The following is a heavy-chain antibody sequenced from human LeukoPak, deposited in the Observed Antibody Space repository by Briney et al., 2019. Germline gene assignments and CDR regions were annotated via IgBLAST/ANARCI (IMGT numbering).Heavy chain of an antibody. V-gene: IGHV3-43D*04. CDR3: AKVRDYYFEY. CDR1: GFTFGDYV. Sequence: QPGGSLRLSCAASGFTFGDYVMHWVRHTPAKGLEWVSLISWDGGSTSYADSVKGRFTISRDNSKNSLNLQMNTLRPEDTALYYCAKVRDYYFEYWGQGTPVTVSS. D-gene: IGHD3/OR15-3a*01. CDR2: ISWDGGST. J-gene: IGHJ4*02.